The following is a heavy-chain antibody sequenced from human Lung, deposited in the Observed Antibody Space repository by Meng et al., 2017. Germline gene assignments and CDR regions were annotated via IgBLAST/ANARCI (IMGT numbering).Heavy chain of an antibody. V-gene: IGHV1-2*06. D-gene: IGHD6-13*01. CDR1: DYNFPDCW. CDR3: VRDEDISSAGKLFGDY. J-gene: IGHJ4*02. CDR2: IDPKRGDT. Sequence: QLVETGDEVKKPGASGKGSWRPSDYNFPDCWLPGGRRAPGQGLEWLGRIDPKRGDTHYAQRFQGRVTMTGDTSISTAYMELSGLRSDDTAMYYCVRDEDISSAGKLFGDYWGQGTLVTVSS.